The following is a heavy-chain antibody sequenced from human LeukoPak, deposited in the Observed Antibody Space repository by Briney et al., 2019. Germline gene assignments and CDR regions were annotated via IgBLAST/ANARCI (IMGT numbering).Heavy chain of an antibody. Sequence: RGSLRLSCAASGSTFSNCCMSWVRQAPERGLEWVANIKPDGSARYYVDSVKGRFTISRDNAGNSVYLQMGSLRAEDTAVYYCARDLSIAARGGIWGQGTMVTVSS. CDR2: IKPDGSAR. CDR3: ARDLSIAARGGI. V-gene: IGHV3-7*01. J-gene: IGHJ3*02. D-gene: IGHD6-6*01. CDR1: GSTFSNCC.